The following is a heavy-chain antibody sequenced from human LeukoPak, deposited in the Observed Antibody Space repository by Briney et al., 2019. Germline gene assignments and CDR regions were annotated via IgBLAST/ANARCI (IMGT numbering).Heavy chain of an antibody. CDR1: GGSFSGYY. CDR3: ARGGCIPDPDYYYYYYMDV. V-gene: IGHV4-34*01. D-gene: IGHD2-2*02. CDR2: INHSGST. J-gene: IGHJ6*03. Sequence: SETLSLTCAVYGGSFSGYYWSWIRQPPGKGLEWIGEINHSGSTNYNPSLKSRVTISVDTSKNQFSLKLSSVTAADTVVYYCARGGCIPDPDYYYYYYMDVCGKGTKVTVSS.